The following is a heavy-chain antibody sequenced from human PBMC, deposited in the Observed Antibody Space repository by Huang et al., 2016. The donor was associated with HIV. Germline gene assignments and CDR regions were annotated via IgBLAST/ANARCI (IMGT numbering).Heavy chain of an antibody. D-gene: IGHD3-10*01. CDR2: MNPKSGKV. CDR3: ARGFGINYNHEAFDV. CDR1: GYTFTNFD. J-gene: IGHJ3*01. Sequence: QIQLAQSGAEVKKPGASVKVSCKVFGYTFTNFDINWVRKASGKGLGRMGWMNPKSGKVGYTKKFQGRVAILRNSSINTAYLEVTSLTSEDTAVYYCARGFGINYNHEAFDVWGQGTMVTVSS. V-gene: IGHV1-8*01.